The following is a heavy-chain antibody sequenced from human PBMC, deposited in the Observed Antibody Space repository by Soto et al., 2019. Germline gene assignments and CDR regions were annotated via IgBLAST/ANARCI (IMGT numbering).Heavy chain of an antibody. V-gene: IGHV4-59*01. J-gene: IGHJ4*02. Sequence: SETLSLTCSVSGGSISNYYWSWIRQPPGKGLEWIGYVYYSGSTNYNPSLKSRVTISVDTSKKQFSLKLSSVTAADPALYYCAXXNXXVXFXXRGRRTLVTVYS. CDR3: AXXNXXVXFXX. CDR2: VYYSGST. CDR1: GGSISNYY.